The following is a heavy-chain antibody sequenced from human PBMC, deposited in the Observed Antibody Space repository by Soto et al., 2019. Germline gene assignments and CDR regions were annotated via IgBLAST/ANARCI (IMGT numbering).Heavy chain of an antibody. J-gene: IGHJ6*02. CDR2: INPKFGDT. D-gene: IGHD3-10*01. CDR3: ARNMDYYYGPGSGNGHGF. Sequence: QVLLVQSGAEVKEPGDSVRVSCEASGYTFTSYYIHWVRQAPGQGLEWMGWINPKFGDTTYAQDFQDRVSMTRDMSISTVYMELSRLTSDDTAKYYCARNMDYYYGPGSGNGHGFWGQGTTVTVFS. CDR1: GYTFTSYY. V-gene: IGHV1-2*02.